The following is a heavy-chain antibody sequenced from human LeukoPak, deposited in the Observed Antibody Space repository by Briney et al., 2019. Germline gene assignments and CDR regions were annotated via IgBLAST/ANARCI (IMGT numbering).Heavy chain of an antibody. V-gene: IGHV4-34*01. Sequence: SETLSLTCAVYGGSFSGYYWSWIRQPPGKGLEWIGEINHSGSTNYNPSLKSRVTISVDTSKNQFSLKLSSVTAADTAVYYCAREDSGYDSIDYWGQGTLVTVSS. J-gene: IGHJ4*02. CDR3: AREDSGYDSIDY. CDR1: GGSFSGYY. D-gene: IGHD5-12*01. CDR2: INHSGST.